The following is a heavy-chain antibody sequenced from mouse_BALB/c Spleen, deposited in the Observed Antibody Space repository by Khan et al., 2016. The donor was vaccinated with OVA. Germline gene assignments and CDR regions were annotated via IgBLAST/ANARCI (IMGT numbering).Heavy chain of an antibody. J-gene: IGHJ2*01. CDR2: IKYSGTP. CDR1: GYSITSDYA. D-gene: IGHD1-1*01. Sequence: VQLKQSGPGLVKPSQSLSLTCTVTGYSITSDYAWNWIRQFPGNKLEWMGYIKYSGTPSYNPSLKSRISITRDTSKNQFFLQLNCVTTEETATYYWARSGTISTVVVTDFDFWGQGTTLTVSS. V-gene: IGHV3-2*02. CDR3: ARSGTISTVVVTDFDF.